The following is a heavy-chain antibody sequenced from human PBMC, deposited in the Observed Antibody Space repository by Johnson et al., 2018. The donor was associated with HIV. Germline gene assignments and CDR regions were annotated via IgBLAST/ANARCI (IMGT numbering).Heavy chain of an antibody. Sequence: QVQLVESGGGVVQPGRSLRLSCAASGFTFSSYAMHWVRQAPGKGLEWVAVISYDESNKYYADSVKGRFTISRDNSKNTLYLQMNSLRAEDTAVYYCARGGNEIDAFDIWGQGTMVTVSS. CDR2: ISYDESNK. J-gene: IGHJ3*02. CDR3: ARGGNEIDAFDI. D-gene: IGHD1-1*01. V-gene: IGHV3-30*04. CDR1: GFTFSSYA.